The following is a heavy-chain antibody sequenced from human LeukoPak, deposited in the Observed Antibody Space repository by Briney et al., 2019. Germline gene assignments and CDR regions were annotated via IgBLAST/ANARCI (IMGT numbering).Heavy chain of an antibody. Sequence: GGSLRLSCAASGFTFSSYAMSWVRQAPGKGLEWVSAISGSGGSKHYADSVEGRFTISRDNSKNTVYLQMNSLRAEDTAIYYCAKLTSASGAYGVDVWGQGTTVTVSS. CDR1: GFTFSSYA. V-gene: IGHV3-23*01. CDR3: AKLTSASGAYGVDV. CDR2: ISGSGGSK. J-gene: IGHJ6*02. D-gene: IGHD3-10*01.